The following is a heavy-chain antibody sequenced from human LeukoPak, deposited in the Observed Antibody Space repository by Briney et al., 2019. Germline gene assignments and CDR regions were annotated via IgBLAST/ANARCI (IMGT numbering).Heavy chain of an antibody. D-gene: IGHD3-22*01. J-gene: IGHJ4*02. V-gene: IGHV3-21*01. Sequence: PGGSLRLSCALSGFTFSDYSMNWVRQAPGKGLEWVSSISSSSSYIYYADSVKGRFTISRDNAKNSLYLQMNSLRAEDTAVFYCARESTYYYDSSGYYYDYWGQGTLVTVSS. CDR3: ARESTYYYDSSGYYYDY. CDR2: ISSSSSYI. CDR1: GFTFSDYS.